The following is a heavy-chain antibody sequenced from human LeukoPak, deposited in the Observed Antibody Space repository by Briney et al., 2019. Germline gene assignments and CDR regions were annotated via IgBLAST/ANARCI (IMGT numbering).Heavy chain of an antibody. CDR1: GFTFSNYA. V-gene: IGHV3-23*01. J-gene: IGHJ4*02. Sequence: GGSLRLSCAASGFTFSNYAMSWVRQAPGKGLEWVSTLSGTGGSTYYADSVKGRFTISRDNSKNTLYLQVSSLRAEDTAVYYCAKEKGYYYDSSGYYFDYWGQGTLVTVSS. D-gene: IGHD3-22*01. CDR2: LSGTGGST. CDR3: AKEKGYYYDSSGYYFDY.